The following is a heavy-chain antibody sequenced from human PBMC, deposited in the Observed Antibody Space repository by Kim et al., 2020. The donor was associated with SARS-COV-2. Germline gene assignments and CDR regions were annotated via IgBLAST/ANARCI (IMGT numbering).Heavy chain of an antibody. CDR2: ST. V-gene: IGHV1-46*01. D-gene: IGHD2-2*01. Sequence: STSYTQKYQGRVTMTRDTSTSTVYMELSSLRSEDTAVYYCARDQGVVFDYWGQGTLVTVSS. CDR3: ARDQGVVFDY. J-gene: IGHJ4*02.